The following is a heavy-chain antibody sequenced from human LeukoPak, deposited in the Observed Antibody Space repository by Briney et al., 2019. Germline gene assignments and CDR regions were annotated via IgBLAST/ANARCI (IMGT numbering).Heavy chain of an antibody. D-gene: IGHD6-6*01. CDR2: TYYRSKWYN. V-gene: IGHV6-1*01. CDR1: GDSVSSNSAS. CDR3: ARAGIAARPGLFDY. J-gene: IGHJ4*02. Sequence: SQTLSLTCAISGDSVSSNSASWYWIRQSPSRGLEWLGRTYYRSKWYNDYAVSVKSRITINPDTSKNQFSLQLNSVSPEDTAAYYCARAGIAARPGLFDYWGQGTLVTVSS.